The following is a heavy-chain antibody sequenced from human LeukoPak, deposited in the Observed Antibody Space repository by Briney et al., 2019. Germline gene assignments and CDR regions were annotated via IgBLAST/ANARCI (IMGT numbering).Heavy chain of an antibody. CDR1: GYTFTGYY. Sequence: VASVKVSCKASGYTFTGYYMHWVRQAPGQGLEWMGWINPNSGGTNYAQKFRGRVTMTRDTSISTAYMELSRLRSDDTAVYYCARDISGSFYFDYWGQGTLVTVSS. CDR2: INPNSGGT. V-gene: IGHV1-2*02. D-gene: IGHD1-26*01. CDR3: ARDISGSFYFDY. J-gene: IGHJ4*02.